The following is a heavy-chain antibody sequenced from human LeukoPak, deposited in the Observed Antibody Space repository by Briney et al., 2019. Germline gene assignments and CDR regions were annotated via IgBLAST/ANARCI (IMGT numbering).Heavy chain of an antibody. Sequence: GGSLRLSCTASGFGFSRYEMNWVRQAPGKGLEWVSYISTTGTTIYYADSVGGRFTLSRDNGQKSLDLQMNSLRVEDTAVYYCARDRTYYYDSSGYYEDYWGQGTLVTVSS. D-gene: IGHD3-22*01. CDR1: GFGFSRYE. J-gene: IGHJ4*02. V-gene: IGHV3-48*03. CDR2: ISTTGTTI. CDR3: ARDRTYYYDSSGYYEDY.